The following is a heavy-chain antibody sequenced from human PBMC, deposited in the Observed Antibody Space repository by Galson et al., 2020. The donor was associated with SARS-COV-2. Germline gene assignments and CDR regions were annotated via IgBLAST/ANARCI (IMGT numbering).Heavy chain of an antibody. CDR3: ARAPSSSWNPTAWYYYYMDV. D-gene: IGHD6-13*01. J-gene: IGHJ6*03. V-gene: IGHV3-21*01. CDR2: ISSSSSYI. CDR1: GFTFSSYS. Sequence: GGSLRLSCAASGFTFSSYSMNWVRQAPGKGLEWVSSISSSSSYIYYADSVKGRFTISRDNAKNSLYLQMNSLRAEDTAVYYCARAPSSSWNPTAWYYYYMDVWGKGTTVTVSS.